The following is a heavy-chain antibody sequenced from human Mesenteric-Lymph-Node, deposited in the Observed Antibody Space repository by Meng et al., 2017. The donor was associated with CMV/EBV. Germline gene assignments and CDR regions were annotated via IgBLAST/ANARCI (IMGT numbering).Heavy chain of an antibody. CDR2: IYYSGRT. V-gene: IGHV4-31*02. CDR1: GSISTCGYY. Sequence: GSISTCGYYWTWIRPHPEQGLEWIGCIYYSGRTYYNPSLKSRVTISVDTSKNQFSLKLSSVTAADTAVYYCARDKYLASMGVTWFDPWGQGTLVTVSS. D-gene: IGHD2-21*02. CDR3: ARDKYLASMGVTWFDP. J-gene: IGHJ5*02.